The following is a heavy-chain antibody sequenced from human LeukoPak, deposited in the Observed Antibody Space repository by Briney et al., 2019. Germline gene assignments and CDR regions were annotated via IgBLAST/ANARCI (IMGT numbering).Heavy chain of an antibody. Sequence: PGGSLRLSCLPSGVTFVNASMSWVRQAPGKGLEWVGLMKSKPEGGTTFYAAPVRGRFTISRDDSRNTLYLQMTSLTIGDTGVYYCTTGNPWGQGTLVTVSS. CDR3: TTGNP. J-gene: IGHJ5*02. V-gene: IGHV3-15*01. CDR1: GVTFVNAS. CDR2: MKSKPEGGTT.